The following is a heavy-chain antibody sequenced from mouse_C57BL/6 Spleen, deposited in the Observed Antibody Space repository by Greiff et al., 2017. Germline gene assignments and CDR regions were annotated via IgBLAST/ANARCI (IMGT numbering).Heavy chain of an antibody. CDR2: IYPGSGST. CDR1: GYTFTSYW. J-gene: IGHJ3*01. CDR3: ARAGAYYDYDEIAY. V-gene: IGHV1-55*01. Sequence: QVQLQQPGAELVKPGASVKMSCKASGYTFTSYWITWVKQRPGQGLEWIGDIYPGSGSTNYNEKFKSKATLTVDTSSSTAYMQLSSLTSEDSAVYYCARAGAYYDYDEIAYWGQGTLVTVSA. D-gene: IGHD2-4*01.